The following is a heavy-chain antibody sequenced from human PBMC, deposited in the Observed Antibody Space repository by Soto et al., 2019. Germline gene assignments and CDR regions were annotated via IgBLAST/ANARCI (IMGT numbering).Heavy chain of an antibody. CDR3: AKPLFNYYDSRLLWDY. D-gene: IGHD3-22*01. CDR2: ISYDGSNK. CDR1: GFTFSSYG. V-gene: IGHV3-30*18. Sequence: QVQLVESGGGEVQPGRSLRLSCAASGFTFSSYGMHWVRQAPGKGLEWVAVISYDGSNKYYADSVKGRFTISRDNSKNTLYLQMNSLRAEDTAVYYCAKPLFNYYDSRLLWDYWGQGTLVTVSS. J-gene: IGHJ4*02.